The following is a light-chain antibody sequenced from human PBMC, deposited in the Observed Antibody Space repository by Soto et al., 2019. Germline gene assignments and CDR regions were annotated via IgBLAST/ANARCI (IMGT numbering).Light chain of an antibody. Sequence: EIVMTQSPASLSVSPGESVTLSCRASQSVASNLAWYQQKPGQAPRLLIFAASTRATGVPARFSGSGSGTDFTLTISRLEPEDFAVYYCQQYGSSHTFGQGTRLEI. V-gene: IGKV3-15*01. J-gene: IGKJ5*01. CDR3: QQYGSSHT. CDR2: AAS. CDR1: QSVASN.